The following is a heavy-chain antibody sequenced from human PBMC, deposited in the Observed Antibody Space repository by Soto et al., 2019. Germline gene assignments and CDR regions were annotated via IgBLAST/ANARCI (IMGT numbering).Heavy chain of an antibody. V-gene: IGHV4-31*03. J-gene: IGHJ6*01. CDR2: IYYSGST. D-gene: IGHD2-15*01. Sequence: PSETLSLTCTVSGGSISSGGYYWSWIRQHPGKGLEWIGYIYYSGSTYYNPSLKSRVTISVDTSKNQFSLKLSSVTAADTAVYYCAIFSWCRDHYDVMDFPAQGTTDTVSA. CDR1: GGSISSGGYY. CDR3: AIFSWCRDHYDVMDF.